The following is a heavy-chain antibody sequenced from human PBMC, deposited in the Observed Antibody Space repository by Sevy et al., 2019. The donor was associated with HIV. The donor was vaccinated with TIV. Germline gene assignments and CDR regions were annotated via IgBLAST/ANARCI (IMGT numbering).Heavy chain of an antibody. CDR1: GFTFNKYS. D-gene: IGHD2-8*01. J-gene: IGHJ4*02. CDR3: AREGCTRPHDF. Sequence: GGSLRLSCVASGFTFNKYSMSWVRQAPGKGLERVSTLSFGCGQINYADSGKGRFTISRNDSKNTLYLQMNSLRAEDTAIYYCAREGCTRPHDFWGQGTLVTVSS. V-gene: IGHV3-23*01. CDR2: LSFGCGQI.